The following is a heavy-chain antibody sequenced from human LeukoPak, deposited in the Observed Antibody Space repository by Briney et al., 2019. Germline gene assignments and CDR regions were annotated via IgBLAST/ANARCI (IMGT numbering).Heavy chain of an antibody. J-gene: IGHJ2*01. D-gene: IGHD1-26*01. Sequence: SQTLSLTCAISGDIVSSNSAAWNWIRQSPSRGLEWLGRTYYRSKWYNDYAVSVKSRITINPDTSKNQFSLQLNSVTPEDTAVYYCARRKWELLSHYWCFDLWGRGTLVTVSS. CDR3: ARRKWELLSHYWCFDL. CDR1: GDIVSSNSAA. CDR2: TYYRSKWYN. V-gene: IGHV6-1*01.